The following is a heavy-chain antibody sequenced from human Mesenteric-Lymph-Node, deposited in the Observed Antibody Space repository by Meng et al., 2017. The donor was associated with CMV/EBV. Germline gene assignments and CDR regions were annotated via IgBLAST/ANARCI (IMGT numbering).Heavy chain of an antibody. Sequence: GSLRLSCIGSGGSISNYYWSWIRQPPGKGLEWIGHIYYSGSTNYNPSLKSRVTISVDTSKNQFSLKLSSVTAADTAVYYCASGKRSLERGAFDIWGQGTMVTVSS. V-gene: IGHV4-59*01. CDR3: ASGKRSLERGAFDI. D-gene: IGHD1-1*01. CDR2: IYYSGST. J-gene: IGHJ3*02. CDR1: GGSISNYY.